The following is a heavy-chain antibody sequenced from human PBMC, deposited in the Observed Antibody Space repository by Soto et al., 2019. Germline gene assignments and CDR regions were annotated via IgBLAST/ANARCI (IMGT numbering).Heavy chain of an antibody. J-gene: IGHJ6*02. CDR2: ISSSSSYI. V-gene: IGHV3-21*01. CDR1: GFSVNSKY. D-gene: IGHD3-22*01. CDR3: ARDYNYDSGGSLSDGMDV. Sequence: GGSLRLSCAASGFSVNSKYMSWVRQAPGKGLEWVSSISSSSSYIYYADSVKGRFTISRDNAKNSLYLQMNSLRAEDTAVYYCARDYNYDSGGSLSDGMDVWGQGTTVTVSS.